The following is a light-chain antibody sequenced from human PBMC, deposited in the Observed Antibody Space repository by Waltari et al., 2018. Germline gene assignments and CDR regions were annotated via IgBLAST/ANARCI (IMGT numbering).Light chain of an antibody. Sequence: SALTQPASVSGSPGQSITIACTGTSSDVGGNNYVSCYQQHPGKVPKLLIFDVSNRPSGVSTRFSRATSGNTASLTVSGRQAEDESDYYCCSSTSRSTWVFGGGTTLTVL. V-gene: IGLV2-14*01. CDR1: SSDVGGNNY. CDR3: CSSTSRSTWV. J-gene: IGLJ3*02. CDR2: DVS.